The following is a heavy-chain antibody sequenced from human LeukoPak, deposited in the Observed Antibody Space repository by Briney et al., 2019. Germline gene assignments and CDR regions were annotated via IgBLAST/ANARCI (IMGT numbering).Heavy chain of an antibody. CDR3: ARVTIFGVGDSDY. CDR2: IYSGGST. CDR1: GFTFRTYG. D-gene: IGHD3-3*01. J-gene: IGHJ4*02. Sequence: GGSLRLSCAASGFTFRTYGMHWVRQAPGKGLEWVSVIYSGGSTYYADSVKGRFTISRDNSKNTLYLQMNSLRAEDTAVYYCARVTIFGVGDSDYWGQGTLVTISS. V-gene: IGHV3-NL1*01.